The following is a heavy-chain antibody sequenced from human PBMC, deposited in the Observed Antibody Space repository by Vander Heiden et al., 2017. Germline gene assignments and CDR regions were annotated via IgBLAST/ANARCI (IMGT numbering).Heavy chain of an antibody. CDR3: ATGITMVRSRVYYYYGMDV. V-gene: IGHV1-24*01. CDR2: FDPEDGET. Sequence: QVQLVQSGAEVKKPGASVKVSCKVSGYTLTELSIHWVRQAPGKGLEWMGGFDPEDGETIYAQKFQGRVTMTEDTSTDTAYMELSSLRSEDTAVYYCATGITMVRSRVYYYYGMDVWGQGTTVTVSS. J-gene: IGHJ6*02. D-gene: IGHD3-10*01. CDR1: GYTLTELS.